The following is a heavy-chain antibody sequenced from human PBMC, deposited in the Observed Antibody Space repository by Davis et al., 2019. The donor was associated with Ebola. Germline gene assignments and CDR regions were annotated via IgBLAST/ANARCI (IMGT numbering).Heavy chain of an antibody. J-gene: IGHJ4*02. D-gene: IGHD6-6*01. CDR3: ARQYSSSSSTDY. CDR2: INHSGST. Sequence: SETLSLTCAVYGGSFSGYYWSWIRQPPGKGLEWIGEINHSGSTNYNPSLKSRVTISVDKSKNQFSLKLSSVTAADTAVYYCARQYSSSSSTDYWGQGTLVTVSS. CDR1: GGSFSGYY. V-gene: IGHV4-34*01.